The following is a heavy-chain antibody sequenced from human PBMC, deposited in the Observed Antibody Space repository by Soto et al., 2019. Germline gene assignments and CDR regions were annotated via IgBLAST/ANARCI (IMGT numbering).Heavy chain of an antibody. D-gene: IGHD2-15*01. CDR3: ALHQYAGQAATGGFNP. V-gene: IGHV4-59*04. Sequence: PSETLSLTCTVSSGSISISYWSWIRQPPGKGLEWIGNIYYSGSTYDSPSLKSRVTVSVDTSKNQFSLKLSSVTAADTAVYSCALHQYAGQAATGGFNPWGKGTRVT. J-gene: IGHJ5*02. CDR2: IYYSGST. CDR1: SGSISISY.